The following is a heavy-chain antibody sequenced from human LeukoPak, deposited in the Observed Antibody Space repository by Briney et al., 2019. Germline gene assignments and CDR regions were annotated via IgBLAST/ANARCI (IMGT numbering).Heavy chain of an antibody. CDR1: GGSISSYY. Sequence: SETLSLTCTVSGGSISSYYWSWLRQPPGKGLEWIGYIYYSGSTNYNPSLKSRGTISVDTSKNQFSLKLGSVTAADTAVYYCARARGYSYGSIRFDYWGQGTLVTVSS. J-gene: IGHJ4*02. V-gene: IGHV4-59*01. D-gene: IGHD5-18*01. CDR2: IYYSGST. CDR3: ARARGYSYGSIRFDY.